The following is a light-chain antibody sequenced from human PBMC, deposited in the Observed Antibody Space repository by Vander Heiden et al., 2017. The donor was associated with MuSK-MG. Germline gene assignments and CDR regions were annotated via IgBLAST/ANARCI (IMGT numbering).Light chain of an antibody. Sequence: DVQMTQYPSSLPASVGDRVTITCRASRRVRRYLHWYQQKQGTATNLMFSGASSVQSGVHSRISGSGSSTDFTLTISRLQPEDGATYYCQQGDWTPRTFGRGTKVEI. CDR3: QQGDWTPRT. CDR2: GAS. V-gene: IGKV1-39*01. J-gene: IGKJ4*01. CDR1: RRVRRY.